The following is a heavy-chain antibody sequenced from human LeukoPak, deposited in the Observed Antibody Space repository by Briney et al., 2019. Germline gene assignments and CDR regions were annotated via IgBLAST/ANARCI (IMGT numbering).Heavy chain of an antibody. Sequence: PGGSLRLSCAASGFTFSSYGMHWVRQAPGKGLEWVAVIWYDGSNKYYADSVKGRFTISRDNSKNTLYLQMNSLRAEDTAVYYCARDPMVRGPPSYYFDDWGQGTLVTVSS. V-gene: IGHV3-33*01. CDR1: GFTFSSYG. D-gene: IGHD3-10*01. CDR3: ARDPMVRGPPSYYFDD. J-gene: IGHJ4*02. CDR2: IWYDGSNK.